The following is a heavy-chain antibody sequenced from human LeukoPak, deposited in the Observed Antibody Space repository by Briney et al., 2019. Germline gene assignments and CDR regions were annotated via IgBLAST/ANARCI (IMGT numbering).Heavy chain of an antibody. CDR3: ARLNYYDSSGCYGMDV. CDR2: IYPGDSDT. V-gene: IGHV5-51*01. D-gene: IGHD3-22*01. CDR1: GYSFTNYW. Sequence: GESLKISCKGSGYSFTNYWIGWVRQMPGKGLEWMGIIYPGDSDTRYSPSFQGQVTISADKSISTAYLQWSSLKASDTAMYYCARLNYYDSSGCYGMDVWGQGTTVTVSS. J-gene: IGHJ6*02.